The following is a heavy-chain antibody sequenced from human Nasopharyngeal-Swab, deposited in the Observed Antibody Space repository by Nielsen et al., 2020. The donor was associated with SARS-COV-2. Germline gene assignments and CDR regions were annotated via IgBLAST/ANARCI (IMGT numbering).Heavy chain of an antibody. Sequence: SVKVSCKASRGTFSSYAISWVRQAPVHGLEWMGGIIPIFGTANYAQKFQGRVTITADESTSTGYMELSSLRSEDTAVYYCARDRGYCSGGSCYSDPYYYYYMDVWGKGTTVTVSS. V-gene: IGHV1-69*13. CDR3: ARDRGYCSGGSCYSDPYYYYYMDV. CDR1: RGTFSSYA. CDR2: IIPIFGTA. D-gene: IGHD2-15*01. J-gene: IGHJ6*03.